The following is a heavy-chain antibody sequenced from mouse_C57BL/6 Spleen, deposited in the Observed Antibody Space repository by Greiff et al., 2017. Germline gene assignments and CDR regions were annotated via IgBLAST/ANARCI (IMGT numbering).Heavy chain of an antibody. J-gene: IGHJ3*01. Sequence: QVQLKQPGAELVMPGASVKLSCKASGYTFTSYWMHWVKQRPGQGLEWIGEIDPSDSYTNYNQKFKGKATLTVDKSSSTAYMQLSSLTSEDSAVYYCAIYYSNYLGFAYWGQGTLVTVSA. CDR2: IDPSDSYT. V-gene: IGHV1-69*01. CDR3: AIYYSNYLGFAY. CDR1: GYTFTSYW. D-gene: IGHD2-5*01.